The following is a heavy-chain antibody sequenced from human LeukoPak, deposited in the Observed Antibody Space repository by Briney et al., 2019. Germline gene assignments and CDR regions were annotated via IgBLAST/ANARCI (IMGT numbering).Heavy chain of an antibody. J-gene: IGHJ3*01. CDR1: GFSFSSYE. Sequence: GGSLRLSCVGSGFSFSSYEMNWVRQAPGKGLEWISYINRDGYIIYYAAPVEGRFAISRDDAKNSLFLQMHSLRAEDTAVYYCARDPPVGVNRGAFDVWGQGTLVTVSS. D-gene: IGHD1-26*01. V-gene: IGHV3-48*03. CDR3: ARDPPVGVNRGAFDV. CDR2: INRDGYII.